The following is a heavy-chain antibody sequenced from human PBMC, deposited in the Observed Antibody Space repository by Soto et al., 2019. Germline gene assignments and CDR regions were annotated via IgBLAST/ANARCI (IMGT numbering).Heavy chain of an antibody. CDR1: GFTFSDYG. J-gene: IGHJ5*02. CDR2: IRGSAGNT. D-gene: IGHD3-10*01. CDR3: AKPLWFWESVVDP. Sequence: EVHLSQSGGGLVQPGGSLRLSCAASGFTFSDYGMSWVRQAPGKGLEWVSTIRGSAGNTYYVDSVKGRFTISRDDSTNTVYLQMNCLRAEDTAVYYCAKPLWFWESVVDPWGQGTLVIVSS. V-gene: IGHV3-23*01.